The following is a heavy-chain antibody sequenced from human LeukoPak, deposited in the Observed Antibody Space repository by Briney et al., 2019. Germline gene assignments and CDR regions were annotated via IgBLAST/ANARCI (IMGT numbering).Heavy chain of an antibody. D-gene: IGHD3-10*01. CDR2: IYYSGST. J-gene: IGHJ4*02. V-gene: IGHV4-39*07. Sequence: ASETLSLTCTVSGGSISSGGYYWSWIRQHPGKGLEWIGEIYYSGSTNYNPSLKSRVTISVDKSKNQFSLKLSSVTAADTAVYYCARYVDYYGSGSYSNYFDYWGQGTLVTVSS. CDR3: ARYVDYYGSGSYSNYFDY. CDR1: GGSISSGGYY.